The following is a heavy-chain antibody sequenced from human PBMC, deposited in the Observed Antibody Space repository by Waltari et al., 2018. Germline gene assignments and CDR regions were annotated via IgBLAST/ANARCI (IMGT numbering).Heavy chain of an antibody. Sequence: EVQLVESGGGLIQPGGSLRLSCAASGFTVSSNYMSWVRQAPGKGLEWVSVIYSGGSPYYAEPVKGRFTISRDNSKNSRYLQMNSLRAEDTAVYYCARGVGATSGGQGTMVTVSS. J-gene: IGHJ3*01. CDR3: ARGVGATS. CDR1: GFTVSSNY. V-gene: IGHV3-53*01. CDR2: IYSGGSP. D-gene: IGHD1-26*01.